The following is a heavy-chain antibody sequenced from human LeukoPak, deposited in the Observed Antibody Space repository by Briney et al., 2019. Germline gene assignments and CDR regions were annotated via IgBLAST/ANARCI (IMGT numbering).Heavy chain of an antibody. CDR3: ARDRVGEAAPGVLDF. V-gene: IGHV1-2*02. J-gene: IGHJ4*02. Sequence: ASVKVSCKASGYTFIEYHLHWVRQAPGQGLEWMGWINPSNGVTNFAQTFRGRVALTRDTSFDTVYMDLTSLKFDDTAVYYCARDRVGEAAPGVLDFWGQGTLVSVSS. D-gene: IGHD2-8*01. CDR2: INPSNGVT. CDR1: GYTFIEYH.